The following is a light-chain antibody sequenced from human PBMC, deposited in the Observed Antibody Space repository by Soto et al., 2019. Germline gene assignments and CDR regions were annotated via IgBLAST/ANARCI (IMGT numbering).Light chain of an antibody. V-gene: IGLV2-14*01. Sequence: QSARAQPASVSGSPGQSITISCTGTSSDVGGYNYVSWYQQLPGKAPKLMIYDVSNRPSGVSNRLSGSKSGNTASLTISGLQAEDEADYYCRSYTTSSTLFGTGTKVTVL. CDR2: DVS. J-gene: IGLJ1*01. CDR1: SSDVGGYNY. CDR3: RSYTTSSTL.